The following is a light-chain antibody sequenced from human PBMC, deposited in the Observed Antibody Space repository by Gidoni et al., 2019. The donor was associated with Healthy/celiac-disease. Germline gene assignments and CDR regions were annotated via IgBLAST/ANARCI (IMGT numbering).Light chain of an antibody. V-gene: IGKV1-5*03. CDR1: QSISSW. Sequence: DIQMTQSPSTLSASVGDRVTITCRASQSISSWLAWYQQKPGKAPKLLIYKASSLESGVPSRFSGSGSGTEFTLTISSLQPDYFATYYCQQYNSYRTFGQGTKVEIK. J-gene: IGKJ1*01. CDR3: QQYNSYRT. CDR2: KAS.